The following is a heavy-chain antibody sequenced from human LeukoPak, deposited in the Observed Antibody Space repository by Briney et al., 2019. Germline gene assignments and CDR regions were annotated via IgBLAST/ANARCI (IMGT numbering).Heavy chain of an antibody. CDR2: MNPNSGNT. J-gene: IGHJ5*02. V-gene: IGHV1-8*03. CDR3: ARTRRIHWFDP. D-gene: IGHD2-21*01. Sequence: ASVKVSCKASGYTFTSYDINWVRQATGQGLEWMGWMNPNSGNTGYAQKFQGRVTITRNTSVSTAYMELSSLRSEDTAVYYCARTRRIHWFDPWGQGTLVTVSS. CDR1: GYTFTSYD.